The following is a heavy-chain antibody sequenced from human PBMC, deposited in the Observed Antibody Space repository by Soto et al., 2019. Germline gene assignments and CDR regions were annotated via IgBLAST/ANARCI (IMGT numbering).Heavy chain of an antibody. J-gene: IGHJ6*02. CDR1: GGSISSYY. CDR3: AGMTGPKTYYYYYGMDV. CDR2: LYTSGST. V-gene: IGHV4-4*07. Sequence: XETLSLTCIVSGGSISSYYWSWIRQPSGKGLEWIGRLYTSGSTNYNPSLKSRVTMSVDTSKNQFSLNLSSVTAEDTAVYYCAGMTGPKTYYYYYGMDVWGQGTTVTVS. D-gene: IGHD3-9*01.